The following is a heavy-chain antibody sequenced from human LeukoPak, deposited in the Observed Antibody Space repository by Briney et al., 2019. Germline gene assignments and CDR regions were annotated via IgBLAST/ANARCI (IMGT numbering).Heavy chain of an antibody. CDR3: TRGSIAYYYMDV. J-gene: IGHJ6*03. V-gene: IGHV4-59*01. Sequence: SETLSLTCTVSGGSISSYYWSWIRQPPGKGLEWIGNIYYSGSTNYNPSLKSRVTISVDTSKNQFSLKLSSVTAADTAVYYCTRGSIAYYYMDVWGKGTTVTIS. CDR1: GGSISSYY. CDR2: IYYSGST. D-gene: IGHD3-22*01.